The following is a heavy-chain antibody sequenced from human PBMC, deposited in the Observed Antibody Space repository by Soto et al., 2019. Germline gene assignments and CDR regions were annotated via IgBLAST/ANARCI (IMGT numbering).Heavy chain of an antibody. J-gene: IGHJ4*02. CDR1: GGSISSYY. D-gene: IGHD4-17*01. CDR2: IYYSGST. CDR3: ARDEGDYCLY. Sequence: PSETLSLTCTVSGGSISSYYWSWIRQPPGKGLEWIGYIYYSGSTNYNPSLKSRVTISVDKSKNQFSLKLSSVTAADTAVYYCARDEGDYCLYWGQGTLVTVSS. V-gene: IGHV4-59*12.